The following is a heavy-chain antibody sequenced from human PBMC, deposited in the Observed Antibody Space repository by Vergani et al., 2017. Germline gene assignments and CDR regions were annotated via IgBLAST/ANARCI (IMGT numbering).Heavy chain of an antibody. Sequence: QAQLQESGARLVKPSQTLSLICSFSCGSLDIHSQTWGWIRPPAGEGFGWIGLIDVKGNSNFSPSLESRVTMSTDASRGLFSLNLRSVTTSDTAVYYCVRVLHTSYILGSFDIWGQGIKVTVSS. CDR2: IDVKGNS. CDR1: CGSLDIHSQT. V-gene: IGHV4-61*02. CDR3: VRVLHTSYILGSFDI. D-gene: IGHD2-21*01. J-gene: IGHJ3*02.